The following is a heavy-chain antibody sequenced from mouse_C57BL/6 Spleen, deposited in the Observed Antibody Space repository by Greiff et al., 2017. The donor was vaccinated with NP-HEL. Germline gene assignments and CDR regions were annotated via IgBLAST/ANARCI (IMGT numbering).Heavy chain of an antibody. Sequence: QVQLQQPGAELVKPGASVKLSCKASGYTFTSYWMHWVKQRPGQGLEWIGMIHPNSGSTNYNEKFKSKATLTVDKSSSTAYMQLSSLTSEDSAVYYGARSLITTVVAAVAYWGQGTLVTVSA. CDR1: GYTFTSYW. CDR2: IHPNSGST. V-gene: IGHV1-64*01. CDR3: ARSLITTVVAAVAY. J-gene: IGHJ3*01. D-gene: IGHD1-1*01.